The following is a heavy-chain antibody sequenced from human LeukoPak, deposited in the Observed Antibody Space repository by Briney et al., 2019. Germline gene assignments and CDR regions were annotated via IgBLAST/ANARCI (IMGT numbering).Heavy chain of an antibody. CDR3: AKDYCSSTSCYFDY. CDR2: ISWDGGST. Sequence: PGGSLRLSXAASGFTFDDYAMHWVRQAPGKGLEWVSLISWDGGSTYYADSVKGRFTISRDNSKNSLYLQMNSLRAEDTALYYCAKDYCSSTSCYFDYWGQGTLVTVSS. D-gene: IGHD2-2*01. J-gene: IGHJ4*02. CDR1: GFTFDDYA. V-gene: IGHV3-43D*04.